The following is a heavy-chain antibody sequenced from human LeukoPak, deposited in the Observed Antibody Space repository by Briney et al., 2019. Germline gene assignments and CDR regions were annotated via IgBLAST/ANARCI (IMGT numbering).Heavy chain of an antibody. CDR3: ARATAMVWPFDY. Sequence: SETLSLTCNVSGGSMSNIYYWSWIRQPPGKGLEWIGYIYYSGSTNYNPSLKSRVTISVDTSKNQFSLKLSSVTAADTAVYYCARATAMVWPFDYWGQGTLVTASS. CDR1: GGSMSNIYY. D-gene: IGHD5-18*01. J-gene: IGHJ4*02. CDR2: IYYSGST. V-gene: IGHV4-59*01.